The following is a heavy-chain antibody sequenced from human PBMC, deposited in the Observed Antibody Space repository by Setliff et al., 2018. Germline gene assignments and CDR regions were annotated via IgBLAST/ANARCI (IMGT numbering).Heavy chain of an antibody. CDR3: ARHPPPPNYFDIGALDS. Sequence: LVKVSCKASGGPLNSYSFSWVRQAPGQGLEWMGRIIPVLDITRYSQKFLGRVTITADKSTGIIYMELTSLRSDDTAVYYCARHPPPPNYFDIGALDSWGQGTLVTVSS. J-gene: IGHJ4*02. CDR1: GGPLNSYS. D-gene: IGHD3-22*01. V-gene: IGHV1-69*02. CDR2: IIPVLDIT.